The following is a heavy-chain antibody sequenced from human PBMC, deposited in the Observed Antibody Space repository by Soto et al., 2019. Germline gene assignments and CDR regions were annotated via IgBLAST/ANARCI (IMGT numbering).Heavy chain of an antibody. CDR2: MNPNSGNT. CDR3: ARRAVAGWYFDL. CDR1: GYTFTSYD. D-gene: IGHD6-19*01. Sequence: QVQLVQSGAEVKKPGASVKVSCKASGYTFTSYDINWVRQATGQGLERMGWMNPNSGNTGYAQKFQGRVTMTRNTSRSTAYMELSSLRSEDTAVYYCARRAVAGWYFDLWGRGNLVTVSS. J-gene: IGHJ2*01. V-gene: IGHV1-8*01.